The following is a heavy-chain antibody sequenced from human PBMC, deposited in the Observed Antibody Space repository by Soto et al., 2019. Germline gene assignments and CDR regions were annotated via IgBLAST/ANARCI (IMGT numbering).Heavy chain of an antibody. CDR1: GGTFSTYI. CDR3: ARDRITTRGDAFDL. J-gene: IGHJ3*01. D-gene: IGHD3-3*01. CDR2: ILPIPDIT. Sequence: QVQLVQSGAEVRKPGSSVKVSCKAPGGTFSTYIISWVRQAPGQGLEWMGRILPIPDITDYAQKFQGRVTVTADRSTSTAYMELTSLKSEGTAVYYCARDRITTRGDAFDLWGQGTMVTVSS. V-gene: IGHV1-69*08.